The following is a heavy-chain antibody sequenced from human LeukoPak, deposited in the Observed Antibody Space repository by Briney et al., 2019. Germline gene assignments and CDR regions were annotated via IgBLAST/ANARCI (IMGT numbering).Heavy chain of an antibody. J-gene: IGHJ5*02. D-gene: IGHD6-19*01. CDR3: ARQLYSSGWYFQSGKYNWFDP. CDR2: IYYSGST. CDR1: GGSISSYY. Sequence: SETLSLTCTVSGGSISSYYWSWIRQPPGKGLEWIGYIYYSGSTNYNPSLKSRVTISVDTSKNQFSLKLSSVTAADTAVYYCARQLYSSGWYFQSGKYNWFDPWGQGTLVTVSS. V-gene: IGHV4-59*08.